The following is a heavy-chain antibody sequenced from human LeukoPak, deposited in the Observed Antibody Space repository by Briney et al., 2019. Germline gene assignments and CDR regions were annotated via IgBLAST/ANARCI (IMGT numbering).Heavy chain of an antibody. J-gene: IGHJ4*02. CDR2: INHSGST. Sequence: SETLSLTCAVYGGSFSGYYWSWIRQPPGKGLEWIGEINHSGSTNYNPSLKSRVTISVDTSKNQFSLRLSSVTAADTAVYYCARQTAKNVDTARFDSWGQGTLVTVSS. D-gene: IGHD5-18*01. CDR3: ARQTAKNVDTARFDS. CDR1: GGSFSGYY. V-gene: IGHV4-34*01.